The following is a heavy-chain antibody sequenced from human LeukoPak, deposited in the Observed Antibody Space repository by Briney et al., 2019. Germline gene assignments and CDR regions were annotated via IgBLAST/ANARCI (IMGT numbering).Heavy chain of an antibody. J-gene: IGHJ5*02. CDR3: ATGAGDDILTGP. CDR1: GFTFSDYY. Sequence: GGSLRLSCAASGFTFSDYYMSWIRQAPGKGLEWVSYISSSSSYTNYADSVKGRFTISRDNAKNPLYLQMNSLRAEDTAVYYCATGAGDDILTGPWGRGTLVTVSS. D-gene: IGHD3-9*01. V-gene: IGHV3-11*06. CDR2: ISSSSSYT.